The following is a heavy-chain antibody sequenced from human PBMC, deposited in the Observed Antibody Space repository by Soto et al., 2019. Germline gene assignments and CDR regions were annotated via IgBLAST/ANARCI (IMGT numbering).Heavy chain of an antibody. CDR2: IYYSGST. CDR1: GGSISSGGYY. CDR3: ARGSWRWLQFTAYFDY. V-gene: IGHV4-61*08. J-gene: IGHJ4*02. Sequence: SETLSLTCTVSGGSISSGGYYWSWIRQHPGKGLEWIGYIYYSGSTNYNPSLKSRVTISVDTSKNQFSLKLSSVTAADTAVYYCARGSWRWLQFTAYFDYWGQGTLVTVSS. D-gene: IGHD5-12*01.